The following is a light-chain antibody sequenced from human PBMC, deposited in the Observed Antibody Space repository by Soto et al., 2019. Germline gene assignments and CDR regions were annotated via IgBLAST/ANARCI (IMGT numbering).Light chain of an antibody. J-gene: IGKJ1*01. CDR1: QGISSY. Sequence: LTQSPSSLSASVGDRVTITFRASQGISSYLAWYQQKPGQAPRLLIYGASSRATGIPDRFSGSGSGTDFTLTISRLEPEDFAVYYCQQYGSTRTFGQGTKVDIK. CDR2: GAS. CDR3: QQYGSTRT. V-gene: IGKV3-20*01.